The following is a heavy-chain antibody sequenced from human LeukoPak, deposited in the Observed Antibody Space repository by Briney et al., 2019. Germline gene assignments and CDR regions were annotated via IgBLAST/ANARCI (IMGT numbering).Heavy chain of an antibody. D-gene: IGHD6-19*01. CDR1: GGSISSSNW. CDR2: IYHSGST. V-gene: IGHV4-4*02. Sequence: SETLSLTCAVSGGSISSSNWWSWVRQPPGKGLEWIGEIYHSGSTNYNPSLKSRVTISVDTSKNQFSLKLRSVTAADTAVYYCARAGGSSGPIDYWGQGTLVTVSS. CDR3: ARAGGSSGPIDY. J-gene: IGHJ4*02.